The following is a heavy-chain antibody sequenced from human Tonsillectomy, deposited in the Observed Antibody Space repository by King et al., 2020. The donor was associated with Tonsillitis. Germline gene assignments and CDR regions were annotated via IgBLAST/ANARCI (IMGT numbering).Heavy chain of an antibody. Sequence: VQLVESGGGLVQPGGSLRLSCAASGFTFSSYWMHWVRHAPGKGLVWVSRINSDGSSTSYADSVKGRFTISRDNAKNTLYLQMNSLRAEDTAVYYCASAMTTVTTFDYWGQGTLVTVSS. CDR2: INSDGSST. J-gene: IGHJ4*02. CDR1: GFTFSSYW. CDR3: ASAMTTVTTFDY. D-gene: IGHD4-17*01. V-gene: IGHV3-74*01.